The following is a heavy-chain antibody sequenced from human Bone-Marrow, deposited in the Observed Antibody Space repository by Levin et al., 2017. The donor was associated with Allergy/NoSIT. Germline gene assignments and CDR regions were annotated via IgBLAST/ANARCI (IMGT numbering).Heavy chain of an antibody. J-gene: IGHJ4*02. CDR2: IHSDTCIT. Sequence: GESLKISCAASGFTFSPYYMHWVRQAPGKGLAWVSNIHSDTCITNYADSVKGRFTISRDNAKNTLYLQMNSLRAEDTAVYYCARGGCSSTSCLDSWGQGTLVTVSS. CDR3: ARGGCSSTSCLDS. D-gene: IGHD2-2*01. V-gene: IGHV3-74*01. CDR1: GFTFSPYY.